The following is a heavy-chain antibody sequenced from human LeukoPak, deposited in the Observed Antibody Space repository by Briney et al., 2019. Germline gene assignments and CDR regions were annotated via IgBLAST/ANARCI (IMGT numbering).Heavy chain of an antibody. V-gene: IGHV4-38-2*02. CDR2: IFHSGST. Sequence: SETLSLTCSVSGYSISSGFYWGWIRQPPGKELEWIGSIFHSGSTYYNPSLKSRVTISVDTSRNQFSLKLTSVTAADTAVYYCAKTGWRGGGTFHEFDPWGQGTLVTVSS. J-gene: IGHJ5*02. CDR1: GYSISSGFY. D-gene: IGHD3-16*01. CDR3: AKTGWRGGGTFHEFDP.